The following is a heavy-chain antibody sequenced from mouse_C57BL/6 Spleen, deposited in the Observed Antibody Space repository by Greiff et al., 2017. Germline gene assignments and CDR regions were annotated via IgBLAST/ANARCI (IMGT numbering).Heavy chain of an antibody. D-gene: IGHD1-2*01. CDR2: ISRGSSPI. CDR3: ARRGTTAYYYAMDY. V-gene: IGHV5-17*01. J-gene: IGHJ4*01. CDR1: GFTFSDYG. Sequence: EVMLVESGGGLVKPGGSLKLSCAASGFTFSDYGMHWVRQAPEKGLEWVAYISRGSSPIYYADTVKGRFTISRDNAKNTLFLQMTSLRSEDTAMYYCARRGTTAYYYAMDYWGQGTSGTGSS.